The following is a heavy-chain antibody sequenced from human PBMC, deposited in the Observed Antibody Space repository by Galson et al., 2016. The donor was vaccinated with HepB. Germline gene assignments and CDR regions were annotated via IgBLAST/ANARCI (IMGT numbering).Heavy chain of an antibody. D-gene: IGHD3-10*01. J-gene: IGHJ4*02. V-gene: IGHV3-21*01. CDR1: GFTFNTYT. Sequence: SLRLSCAASGFTFNTYTMHWVRQAPGKGLEWVSSVASTSSYIYYSDSVKGRFAISRDNAKSSVSLQMNSLRAEDTALYYCARAEPYYYGSRHFDSWGQGTLVTVSS. CDR3: ARAEPYYYGSRHFDS. CDR2: VASTSSYI.